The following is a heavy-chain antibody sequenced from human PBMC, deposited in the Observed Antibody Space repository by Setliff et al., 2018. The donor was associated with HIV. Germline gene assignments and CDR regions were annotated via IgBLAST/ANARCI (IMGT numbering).Heavy chain of an antibody. Sequence: SETLSLTCAVSNYSINSGYYWGWIRQPPGKGLEWIGSIYHSGSTYYNPSLKSRVTISVDTSKNQVSLRLTSVTAADTAVYYCARDRILYDYSGELGTGAFDYWGQGTLVTVSS. CDR3: ARDRILYDYSGELGTGAFDY. CDR1: NYSINSGYY. V-gene: IGHV4-38-2*02. J-gene: IGHJ4*02. D-gene: IGHD4-4*01. CDR2: IYHSGST.